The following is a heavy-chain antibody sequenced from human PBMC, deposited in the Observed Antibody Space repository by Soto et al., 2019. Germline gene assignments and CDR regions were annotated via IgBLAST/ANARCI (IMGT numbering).Heavy chain of an antibody. CDR3: AKDRRAGGNSAFYFDF. V-gene: IGHV3-23*01. CDR1: GFKFSNYA. J-gene: IGHJ4*02. Sequence: GGSLRLSCAASGFKFSNYAMSWVRQAPGKWLEWVSLISATGGGTYYADSVKGRFTISRDNSHNTLYLQVHSLTAEDTAVYYCAKDRRAGGNSAFYFDFWGQGXQVTVYS. D-gene: IGHD3-16*01. CDR2: ISATGGGT.